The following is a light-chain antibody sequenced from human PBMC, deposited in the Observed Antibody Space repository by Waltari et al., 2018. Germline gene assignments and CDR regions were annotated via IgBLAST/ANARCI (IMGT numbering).Light chain of an antibody. CDR1: TGPVASAHY. Sequence: QTVVTQEPSLTVSPGGTVTLTCASSTGPVASAHYPSWFQQMPGQAPRALIFSSTNKYSWTPALFSGSLRGGKAALTLSSVQPEDEADYYCLLHFGGDQLVFGGGTRLTVL. CDR2: SST. V-gene: IGLV7-43*01. J-gene: IGLJ3*02. CDR3: LLHFGGDQLV.